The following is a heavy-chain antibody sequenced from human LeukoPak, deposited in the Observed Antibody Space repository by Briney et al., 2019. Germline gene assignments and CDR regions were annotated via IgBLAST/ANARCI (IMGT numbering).Heavy chain of an antibody. J-gene: IGHJ3*02. CDR2: ISSSSSYI. Sequence: GGSLRLSCAASGFTFSSYSMNWVRQAPGKGLEWVSSISSSSSYIYYADSVKGRFTISRDNAKNSLYLQMNNLRAEDTAVYYCARENGSGWTGAFDIWGQGTMVTVSS. V-gene: IGHV3-21*01. D-gene: IGHD6-19*01. CDR1: GFTFSSYS. CDR3: ARENGSGWTGAFDI.